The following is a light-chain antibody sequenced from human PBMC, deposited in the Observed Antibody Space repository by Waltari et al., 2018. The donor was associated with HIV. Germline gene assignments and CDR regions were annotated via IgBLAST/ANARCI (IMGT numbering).Light chain of an antibody. CDR2: WGS. Sequence: DILMVQSPDSLAVSLGARATINCTSSRSLLYGTNDKNYVAWYQRKPGLPPRLLIPWGSMRESGVPDRFSGSGSGTDFTLPITSLQAEDVGFYYCQQYYSSPLTFGQGTLLEIK. V-gene: IGKV4-1*01. J-gene: IGKJ5*01. CDR3: QQYYSSPLT. CDR1: RSLLYGTNDKNY.